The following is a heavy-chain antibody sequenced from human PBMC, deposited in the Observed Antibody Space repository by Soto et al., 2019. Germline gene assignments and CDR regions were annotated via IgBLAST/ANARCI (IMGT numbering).Heavy chain of an antibody. J-gene: IGHJ5*02. CDR3: AKEYSKNWPNDWFDP. D-gene: IGHD1-26*01. Sequence: EVQLLESGGGWLQPGGSLRLSCAASGFTFSSYAMNWVRQAPGKGLEWVSGITGSGAGSYYSDSVKGRFTISRDNSKNTLYLQMNSLKAEDTPLYYCAKEYSKNWPNDWFDPWGQGTLVTVSS. V-gene: IGHV3-23*01. CDR1: GFTFSSYA. CDR2: ITGSGAGS.